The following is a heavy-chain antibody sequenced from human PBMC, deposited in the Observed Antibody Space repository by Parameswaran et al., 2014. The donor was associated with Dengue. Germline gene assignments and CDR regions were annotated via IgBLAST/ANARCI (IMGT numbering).Heavy chain of an antibody. J-gene: IGHJ4*02. CDR2: ISAYNGNT. CDR1: GYTFTSYG. V-gene: IGHV1-18*01. D-gene: IGHD3-3*01. Sequence: ASVKVSCKASGYTFTSYGISWVRQAPGQGLEWMGWISAYNGNTNYAQKLQGRVTMTTDTSTSTAYMELRSLRSDDTAVYYCARSGGHQYDFWSGVDYWGQGTLVTVSS. CDR3: ARSGGHQYDFWSGVDY.